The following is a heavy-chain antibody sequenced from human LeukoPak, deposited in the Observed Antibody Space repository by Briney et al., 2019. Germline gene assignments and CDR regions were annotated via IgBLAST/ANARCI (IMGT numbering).Heavy chain of an antibody. CDR2: ISAYNGNT. Sequence: ASVKVSCKASGYTFTSYGISWVRQAPGQGLERMGWISAYNGNTNYAQKLQGRVTMTTDTSTSTAYMELRSLRSDDTAVYYCAREGYSSGWEFWFDPWGQGTLVTVSS. CDR3: AREGYSSGWEFWFDP. J-gene: IGHJ5*02. V-gene: IGHV1-18*01. D-gene: IGHD6-19*01. CDR1: GYTFTSYG.